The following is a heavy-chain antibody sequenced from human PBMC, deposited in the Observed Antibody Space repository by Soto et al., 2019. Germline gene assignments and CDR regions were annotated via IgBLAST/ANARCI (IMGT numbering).Heavy chain of an antibody. D-gene: IGHD2-15*01. CDR1: GGSISSGRDY. Sequence: VQLQESGPGLVKPSQTVSLTCTVSGGSISSGRDYWSWIRKPPGKGLEWIGYIHYGGNTNYNPSIKSRLTMSLDTSKNQFSLKLSSVTAADTAVYYCARDQGYHYDSWGQGILVTVSS. CDR3: ARDQGYHYDS. J-gene: IGHJ5*01. CDR2: IHYGGNT. V-gene: IGHV4-30-4*08.